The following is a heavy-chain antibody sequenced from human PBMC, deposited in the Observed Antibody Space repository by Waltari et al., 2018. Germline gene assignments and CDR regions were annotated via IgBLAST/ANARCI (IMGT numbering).Heavy chain of an antibody. CDR1: GGTFSSYA. Sequence: QVQLVQSGAEVKKTGSSVKVSWKASGGTFSSYAISWVQQSLGQGLRWMGGIILVLGISNYAQHFQGRFTITADKSTSSAYLELSSLRSEDTAVYYCAREGDVLLSDWGQGTLVTVSS. CDR2: IILVLGIS. D-gene: IGHD2-15*01. J-gene: IGHJ4*02. CDR3: AREGDVLLSD. V-gene: IGHV1-69*10.